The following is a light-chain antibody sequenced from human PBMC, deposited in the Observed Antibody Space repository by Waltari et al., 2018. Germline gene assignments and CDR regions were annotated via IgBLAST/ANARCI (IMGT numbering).Light chain of an antibody. V-gene: IGKV3-20*01. Sequence: EIVLTQSTGTLSLSPGDRATLSCRASQSVSRTLAWYQQKPGQAPRLLIYGASTRATGIPERFSGGGSGTDFSLTINRLEPEDFAVYYCQHYVRLPATFGQGTKVEIK. CDR3: QHYVRLPAT. J-gene: IGKJ1*01. CDR1: QSVSRT. CDR2: GAS.